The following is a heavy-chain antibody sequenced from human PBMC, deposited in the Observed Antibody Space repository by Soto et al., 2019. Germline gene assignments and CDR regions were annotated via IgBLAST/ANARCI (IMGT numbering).Heavy chain of an antibody. CDR1: GFTFSNAW. CDR2: NSYDGSNK. Sequence: PGGSLRLSCAASGFTFSNAWMSWVRQAPGKGLEWVAFNSYDGSNKYYADSVKGRFTISRDSSEKTLYLQMNSLRPEDTAVYYCARGRGVLLWFGEYHTQAYWGQGTLVTVSS. D-gene: IGHD3-10*01. CDR3: ARGRGVLLWFGEYHTQAY. J-gene: IGHJ4*02. V-gene: IGHV3-30*03.